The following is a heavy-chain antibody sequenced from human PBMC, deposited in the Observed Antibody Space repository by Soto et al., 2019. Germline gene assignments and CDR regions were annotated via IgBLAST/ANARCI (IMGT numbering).Heavy chain of an antibody. Sequence: QLQLQESGPGLVKPSETLSLTCSVSDDSINSDKYYWGWIRQPPGKGLEWIGSIYYRGNAYYNPSLQTRVTIYLYKSRSQFSLKLNSVTAADSAVYFCARLEGLATISYYFDFCGPGALVTVSS. CDR3: ARLEGLATISYYFDF. J-gene: IGHJ4*02. CDR2: IYYRGNA. D-gene: IGHD3-9*01. V-gene: IGHV4-39*01. CDR1: DDSINSDKYY.